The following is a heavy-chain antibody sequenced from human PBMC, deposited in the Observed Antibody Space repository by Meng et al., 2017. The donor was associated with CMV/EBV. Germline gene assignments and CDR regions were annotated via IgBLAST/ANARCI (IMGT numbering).Heavy chain of an antibody. V-gene: IGHV4-39*07. CDR2: IYYSGST. CDR3: ARGVVTMIVVYDP. J-gene: IGHJ5*02. CDR1: GGSNSSSIYY. Sequence: QLHRQGQGQGMGKPSETLSSTGTVSGGSNSSSIYYWGWIRQPPGKGLEWIGSIYYSGSTYYNPSLKSRVTISVDTSKNQFSLKLSSVTAADTAVYYCARGVVTMIVVYDPWGQGTLVTVSS. D-gene: IGHD3-22*01.